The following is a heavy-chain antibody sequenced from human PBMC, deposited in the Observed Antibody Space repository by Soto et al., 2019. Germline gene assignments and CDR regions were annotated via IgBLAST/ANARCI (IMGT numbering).Heavy chain of an antibody. J-gene: IGHJ4*02. CDR2: INHSRTT. CDR1: GGSFSGYY. Sequence: PSETLSLTCAVYGGSFSGYYWTWIRQAPGKGLEWIGEINHSRTTNYNPSLRSRVTISVDTSKRQISLDLSSVTAADTAEYFCARLCRWYGFYGWDPRGFDLWGQGTVVTVSS. D-gene: IGHD3-3*01. V-gene: IGHV4-34*01. CDR3: ARLCRWYGFYGWDPRGFDL.